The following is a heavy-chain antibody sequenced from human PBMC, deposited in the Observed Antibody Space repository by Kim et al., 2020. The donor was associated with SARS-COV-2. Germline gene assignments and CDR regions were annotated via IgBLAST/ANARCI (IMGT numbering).Heavy chain of an antibody. V-gene: IGHV3-13*04. CDR3: ARGLGYYDSSGYQCYFDY. Sequence: GGSLRLSCAASGFTFSSSDMHWVRQPTGKGLEWVSGIGTAGDTYYPDSLKGRFTISRENAKNSLYLQMNSLRAGDTAVYYCARGLGYYDSSGYQCYFDYWGQGTLVTVSS. CDR2: IGTAGDT. J-gene: IGHJ4*02. CDR1: GFTFSSSD. D-gene: IGHD3-22*01.